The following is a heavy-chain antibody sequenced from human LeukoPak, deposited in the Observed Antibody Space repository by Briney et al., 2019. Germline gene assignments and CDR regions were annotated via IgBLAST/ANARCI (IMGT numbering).Heavy chain of an antibody. CDR3: ARDYYDSSGYYYGGY. Sequence: GGSLRLSCAASGFTFSSFSMNWVRQAPGKGLEWVSYISSSSTTIYYADSVKGRFTISRDNAKTSLYLQMNSLRDEDTAVYYCARDYYDSSGYYYGGYWGQGTLVTVSS. CDR2: ISSSSTTI. V-gene: IGHV3-48*02. J-gene: IGHJ4*02. CDR1: GFTFSSFS. D-gene: IGHD3-22*01.